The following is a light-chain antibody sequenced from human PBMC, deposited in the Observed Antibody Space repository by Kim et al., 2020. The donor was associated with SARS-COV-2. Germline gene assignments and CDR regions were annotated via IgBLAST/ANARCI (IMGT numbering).Light chain of an antibody. CDR3: QQYNRYWAWT. J-gene: IGKJ1*01. Sequence: SVGDRVTITCRASQSISSWLAWYQQKPGKAPKLLIYKASSLESGVPSRFSGSGSGTEFTLTISSLQPDDFATYYCQQYNRYWAWTFGQGTKVDIK. CDR2: KAS. CDR1: QSISSW. V-gene: IGKV1-5*03.